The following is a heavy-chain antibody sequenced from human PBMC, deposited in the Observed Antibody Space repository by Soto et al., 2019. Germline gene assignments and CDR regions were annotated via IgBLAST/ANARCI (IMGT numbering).Heavy chain of an antibody. CDR3: AKAAWTYYDILTGYYSAGLYGMDV. CDR2: ISGSGGST. CDR1: GFTFSSYA. D-gene: IGHD3-9*01. V-gene: IGHV3-23*01. J-gene: IGHJ6*02. Sequence: WGSLRISCAASGFTFSSYAMXWVRQAPGKGLEWVSAISGSGGSTYYADSVKGRFTISRDNSKNTLYLQMNSLRAEDTAVYYCAKAAWTYYDILTGYYSAGLYGMDVWGQGTTVTVSS.